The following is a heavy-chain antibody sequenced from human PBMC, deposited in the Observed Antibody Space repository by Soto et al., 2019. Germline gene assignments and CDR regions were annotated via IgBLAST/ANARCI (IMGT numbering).Heavy chain of an antibody. CDR3: GRGRSGQIVVFY. D-gene: IGHD1-26*01. V-gene: IGHV1-2*02. Sequence: ASVKGSCKASRYTFTGHYMHWGRQAPEQGPEWMGEIGPESGATRYAQRFQGRVTMTRDMSITTVYMELNNLSPDDTAVYYCGRGRSGQIVVFYWGQGTPVTVSS. CDR1: RYTFTGHY. J-gene: IGHJ4*02. CDR2: IGPESGAT.